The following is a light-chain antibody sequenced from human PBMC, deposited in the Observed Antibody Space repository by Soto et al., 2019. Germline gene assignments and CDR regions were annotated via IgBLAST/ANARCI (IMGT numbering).Light chain of an antibody. J-gene: IGKJ1*01. Sequence: EIVMTQSPATLSVSPGEGATLSCRASRSVSSNITWYQQKPGLAPRLLFYTASSRATGIPARFSGSGSGTKFTLPIRTLQSEDFAVYYCHQYNAGPGPLGKGTK. CDR2: TAS. CDR3: HQYNAGPGP. V-gene: IGKV3-15*01. CDR1: RSVSSN.